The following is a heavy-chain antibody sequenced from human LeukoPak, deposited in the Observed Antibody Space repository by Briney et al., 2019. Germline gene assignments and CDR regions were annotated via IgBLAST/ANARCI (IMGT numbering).Heavy chain of an antibody. Sequence: PGGSLRLSCEASGFTFTSYWMSWVRQAPGKGPEWVAHIKENGNEQYYAGSVKGRFTISRDNVKQSLGLQMNSLRVEDTAVYYCARGPGDFDASDIWGQGTMVTVSS. CDR3: ARGPGDFDASDI. CDR1: GFTFTSYW. V-gene: IGHV3-7*01. D-gene: IGHD1-14*01. J-gene: IGHJ3*02. CDR2: IKENGNEQ.